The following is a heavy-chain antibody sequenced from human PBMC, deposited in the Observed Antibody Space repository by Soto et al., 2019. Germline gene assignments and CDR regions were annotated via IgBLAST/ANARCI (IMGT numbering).Heavy chain of an antibody. V-gene: IGHV3-33*01. J-gene: IGHJ4*02. Sequence: QVQLVESGGGVVQPGRSLRLSCAASGFTFSNYGMHWFRQAPGKGLEWVGTIWYDGSKEYYVDSVKGRFTISRDNSKNTLYLQMNSLRADDTAVYYCAREGPYNYGYSYWGQGTLVTVSS. CDR3: AREGPYNYGYSY. D-gene: IGHD5-18*01. CDR1: GFTFSNYG. CDR2: IWYDGSKE.